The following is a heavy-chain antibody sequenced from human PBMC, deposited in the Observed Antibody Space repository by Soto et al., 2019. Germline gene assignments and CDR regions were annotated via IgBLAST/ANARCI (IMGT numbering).Heavy chain of an antibody. CDR2: IIPIFGTA. D-gene: IGHD2-15*01. CDR3: ATEYCSGGSCYPAGYNWFDP. Sequence: AAVKVSCKDSGGTFSSYDIRWVRQAPGQGLEWMGRIIPIFGTANYAQKFQGRVTITADESTSTAYMELSSLRSEDTAVYYCATEYCSGGSCYPAGYNWFDPWGQGTQVTVSS. CDR1: GGTFSSYD. J-gene: IGHJ5*02. V-gene: IGHV1-69*13.